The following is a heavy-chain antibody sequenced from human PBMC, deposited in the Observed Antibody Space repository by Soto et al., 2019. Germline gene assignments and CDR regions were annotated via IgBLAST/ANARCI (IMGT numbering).Heavy chain of an antibody. CDR2: ISWNSGSI. J-gene: IGHJ3*02. V-gene: IGHV3-9*01. Sequence: GGSLRLSCAASGFTFDDYAMHWVRQAPGKGLEWVSGISWNSGSIGYADSVKGRFTISRDNAKNSLYLQMNSLRAEDTALYYCAKGGVATLTGAFDIWGQGTMVT. CDR1: GFTFDDYA. D-gene: IGHD2-21*01. CDR3: AKGGVATLTGAFDI.